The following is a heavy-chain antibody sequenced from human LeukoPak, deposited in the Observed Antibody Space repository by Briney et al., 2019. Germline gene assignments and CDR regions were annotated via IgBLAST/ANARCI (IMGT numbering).Heavy chain of an antibody. CDR2: INSDGSST. J-gene: IGHJ2*01. CDR3: ARGAITMVRGTLNWYFDL. Sequence: GSLRLSCAASGFTFSSYWMHWVRQAPGKGLVWVSRINSDGSSTSYADSVKGRFTISRDNAKNTLYLQMNSLRAEDTAVYYCARGAITMVRGTLNWYFDLWGRGTLVTVSS. CDR1: GFTFSSYW. D-gene: IGHD3-10*01. V-gene: IGHV3-74*01.